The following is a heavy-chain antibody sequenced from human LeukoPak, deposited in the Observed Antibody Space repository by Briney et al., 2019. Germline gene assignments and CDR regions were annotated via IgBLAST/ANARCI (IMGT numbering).Heavy chain of an antibody. D-gene: IGHD6-13*01. CDR3: ARGIAAAGGTWFDP. CDR1: GYTFTSYG. CDR2: ISAYNGNT. J-gene: IGHJ5*02. V-gene: IGHV1-18*01. Sequence: ASVKVSCKASGYTFTSYGISWVRQAPGQGLEWMGWISAYNGNTKYAQELQGRVTMTTDTSTSTAYMELRSLRSDDTAVYYCARGIAAAGGTWFDPWGQGTLVTVSS.